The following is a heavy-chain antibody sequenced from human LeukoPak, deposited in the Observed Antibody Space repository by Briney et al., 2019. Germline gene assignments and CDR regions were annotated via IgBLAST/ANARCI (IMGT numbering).Heavy chain of an antibody. Sequence: GESLKISCKGSGYSFTSYWIGWVRQMPGKGLEWMGIIYPGDSDTRCSPSFQGQVTISGDKSISTAYLQWSSLKASDTAMYYCARTPLDYYDSSGYVTYFDYWGQGTLVTVSS. J-gene: IGHJ4*02. V-gene: IGHV5-51*01. CDR3: ARTPLDYYDSSGYVTYFDY. CDR1: GYSFTSYW. CDR2: IYPGDSDT. D-gene: IGHD3-22*01.